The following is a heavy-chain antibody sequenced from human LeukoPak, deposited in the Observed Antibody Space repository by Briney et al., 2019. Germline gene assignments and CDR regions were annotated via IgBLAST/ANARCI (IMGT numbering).Heavy chain of an antibody. CDR3: ARDRYYDRNYYFDY. CDR2: ISAYNGNT. CDR1: GHTFTSYG. Sequence: GASVKVSCKASGHTFTSYGISWVRQAPGQGLEWMGWISAYNGNTNYAQKLQGRVTMTTDTSTSTAYMELRSLRSDDTAVYYCARDRYYDRNYYFDYWGQGTLVTVSS. V-gene: IGHV1-18*01. D-gene: IGHD3-22*01. J-gene: IGHJ4*02.